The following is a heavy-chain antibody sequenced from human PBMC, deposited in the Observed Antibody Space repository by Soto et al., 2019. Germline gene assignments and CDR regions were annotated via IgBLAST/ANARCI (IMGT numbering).Heavy chain of an antibody. Sequence: PGESLKISCKGSGFSFANYWIGWVRQMPGKGLEWMGITYPDDSDTRYSPSFQGQVTISADKSISTAYLHWNSLQASDTAIYYCARPVRYGSGSFPPHFDYWGQGTLVTVSS. D-gene: IGHD3-10*01. CDR1: GFSFANYW. J-gene: IGHJ4*02. CDR2: TYPDDSDT. CDR3: ARPVRYGSGSFPPHFDY. V-gene: IGHV5-51*01.